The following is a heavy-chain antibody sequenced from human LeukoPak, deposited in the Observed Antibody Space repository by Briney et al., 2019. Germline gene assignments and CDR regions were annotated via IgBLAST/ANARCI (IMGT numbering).Heavy chain of an antibody. D-gene: IGHD3-16*02. CDR3: ARVIIISVARWFDP. CDR1: GFTVSSNY. V-gene: IGHV3-66*01. Sequence: GKSLRLSCAASGFTVSSNYMSWVRQAPGKGLEWVSVIYSGGSTYYADSVKGRFTISRDNSKNTLYLQMNSLRAEDTAVYYCARVIIISVARWFDPWGQGTLVTVSS. J-gene: IGHJ5*02. CDR2: IYSGGST.